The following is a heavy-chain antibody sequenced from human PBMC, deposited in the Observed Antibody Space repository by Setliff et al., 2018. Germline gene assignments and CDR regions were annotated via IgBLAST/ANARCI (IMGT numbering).Heavy chain of an antibody. CDR3: TREASVDFWSGYPYYYYMDV. Sequence: LRLSCVASGFTFSRYWMSWVRQAPGKGLEWVGFIRSKAYGGTTEYAASVKGRFTISRDDSKSIAYLQMNSLKTEDTAVYYCTREASVDFWSGYPYYYYMDVWGKGTTVTVSS. D-gene: IGHD3-3*01. CDR1: GFTFSRYW. V-gene: IGHV3-49*04. CDR2: IRSKAYGGTT. J-gene: IGHJ6*03.